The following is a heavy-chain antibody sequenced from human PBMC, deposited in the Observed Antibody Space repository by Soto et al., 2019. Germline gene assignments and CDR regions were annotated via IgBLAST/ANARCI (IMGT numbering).Heavy chain of an antibody. Sequence: QVQLVESGGGVVQPGRSLRLSCAASGFTFSTYGMHWVRQAPGKGLEWVAVISRDGGTKYYADSVKGRFTVSRDHSRNTQFVEMNSLRGDDLAVYYCTGEVASGYWGQGTLVVVSS. CDR1: GFTFSTYG. CDR3: TGEVASGY. D-gene: IGHD2-8*02. J-gene: IGHJ4*02. V-gene: IGHV3-30*03. CDR2: ISRDGGTK.